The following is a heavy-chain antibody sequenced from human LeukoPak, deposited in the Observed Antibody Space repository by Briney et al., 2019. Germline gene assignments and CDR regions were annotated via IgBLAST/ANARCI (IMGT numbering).Heavy chain of an antibody. CDR2: IIPILGIA. CDR3: ARLAYYYGMDV. Sequence: GASVKVSCKASGGTFSSYAISWVRQAPGQGLEWMGKIIPILGIANYAQKFQGRATITADKSTSTAYMELSSLRSEDTAVYYCARLAYYYGMDVWAKGPRSPSP. V-gene: IGHV1-69*04. CDR1: GGTFSSYA. J-gene: IGHJ6*02.